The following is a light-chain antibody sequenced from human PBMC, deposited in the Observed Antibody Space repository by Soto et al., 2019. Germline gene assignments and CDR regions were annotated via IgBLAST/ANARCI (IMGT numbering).Light chain of an antibody. V-gene: IGKV3-20*01. Sequence: EIVLTQSPGTLSLSPGERATLSCRASQSVTSSYLAWWQQKPGQAPRLLIYGASTRATGIPARFSGSGSGTEFTLTISSLQSEDFAVYYCQQYGSSPITFGQGTRLEVK. CDR1: QSVTSSY. CDR2: GAS. J-gene: IGKJ5*01. CDR3: QQYGSSPIT.